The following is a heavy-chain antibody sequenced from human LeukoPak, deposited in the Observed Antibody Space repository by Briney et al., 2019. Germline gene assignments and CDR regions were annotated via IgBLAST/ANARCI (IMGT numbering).Heavy chain of an antibody. Sequence: ASVKLSCKASGYTFTSYGISWVRQAPGQGLEWMGCISAYNGNINYAQKLQGRVTMTTDASTSTAYMELRSLRSDDTAVYYCARVDVLRYFDWLLLDYGMDVWGQGTTVTVSS. CDR1: GYTFTSYG. D-gene: IGHD3-9*01. J-gene: IGHJ6*02. CDR2: ISAYNGNI. V-gene: IGHV1-18*01. CDR3: ARVDVLRYFDWLLLDYGMDV.